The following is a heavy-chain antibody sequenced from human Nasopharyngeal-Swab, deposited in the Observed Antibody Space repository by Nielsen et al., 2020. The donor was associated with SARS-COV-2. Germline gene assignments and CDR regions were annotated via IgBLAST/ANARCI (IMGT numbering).Heavy chain of an antibody. J-gene: IGHJ4*02. CDR2: VNQDGSRT. D-gene: IGHD4-17*01. Sequence: GESLKISCVASGVIFSKYWMHWVRQAPGTGLVWVSRVNQDGSRTDYADSVRGRFTISRDSSKNTLYLQMDSLRGEDTAVYYCARDAPAHYGAFYWGRGTLVTVSS. CDR3: ARDAPAHYGAFY. V-gene: IGHV3-74*01. CDR1: GVIFSKYW.